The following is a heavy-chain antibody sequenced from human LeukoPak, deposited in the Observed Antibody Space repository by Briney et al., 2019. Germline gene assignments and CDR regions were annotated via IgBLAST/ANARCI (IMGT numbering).Heavy chain of an antibody. J-gene: IGHJ4*02. V-gene: IGHV3-53*01. CDR1: GFSVSSTY. D-gene: IGHD4-17*01. Sequence: PGGSLRLSCAASGFSVSSTYMNWVRQAPGKGLEWVSIIYRDGSTYYADYVKGRFTISRDNFKNTLYLQMNSLRVEDTAMYYCARDSGDGDYEPLDSWGQETLVIVSS. CDR2: IYRDGST. CDR3: ARDSGDGDYEPLDS.